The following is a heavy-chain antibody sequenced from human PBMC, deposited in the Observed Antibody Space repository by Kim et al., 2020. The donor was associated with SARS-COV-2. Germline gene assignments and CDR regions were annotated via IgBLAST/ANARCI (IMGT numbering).Heavy chain of an antibody. CDR1: GFTFSSYG. CDR2: IWYDGSNK. CDR3: ARDGQLWFVMDV. Sequence: GGSLRLSCAASGFTFSSYGIHWVRQAPGKGLEWVAVIWYDGSNKYYADSVKGRFTISRDNSKNTLYLQMNSLRAEDTAVYYCARDGQLWFVMDVWCQGTT. J-gene: IGHJ6*02. V-gene: IGHV3-33*01. D-gene: IGHD5-18*01.